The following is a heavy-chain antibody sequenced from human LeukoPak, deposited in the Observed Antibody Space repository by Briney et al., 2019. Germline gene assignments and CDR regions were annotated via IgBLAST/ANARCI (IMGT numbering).Heavy chain of an antibody. CDR2: ISYDGSNK. CDR1: GFTFSSYA. V-gene: IGHV3-30-3*01. CDR3: ARDFPFDKGVNYYDFWSGYFDY. D-gene: IGHD3-3*01. J-gene: IGHJ4*02. Sequence: GGSLRLSCAASGFTFSSYAMHWVRQAPGKGLEWVAVISYDGSNKYYADSVKGRFTISRDNSKNTLYLQMNSLRAEDTAVYYCARDFPFDKGVNYYDFWSGYFDYWGQGTLVTVSS.